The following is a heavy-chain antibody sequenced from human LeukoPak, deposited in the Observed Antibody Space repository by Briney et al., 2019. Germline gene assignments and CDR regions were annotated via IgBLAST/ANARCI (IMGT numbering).Heavy chain of an antibody. J-gene: IGHJ6*04. CDR1: GASISRGDSY. V-gene: IGHV4-31*03. CDR3: ARDGGGPRGFGMDV. Sequence: PAETLSLTCTVSGASISRGDSYWDWLRPLPGKGLQWIASISASGTTHFNPSLQSRLDISMDTSKSQLSLSLRSLDVADTAVYYCARDGGGPRGFGMDVWGTGTTVTVSS. CDR2: ISASGTT. D-gene: IGHD4-23*01.